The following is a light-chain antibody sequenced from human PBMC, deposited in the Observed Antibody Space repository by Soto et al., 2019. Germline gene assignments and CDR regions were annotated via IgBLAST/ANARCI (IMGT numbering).Light chain of an antibody. J-gene: IGLJ7*01. CDR2: EVI. CDR1: NSDVGGYFY. CDR3: SSYTITNALI. Sequence: QTVVTQPASVSGSPGQSITISCTGTNSDVGGYFYVSWYQQHPGKAPKLLIYEVINRPSGVSRRFSGSKSGNTAALTISGLQAEDEAIYYCSSYTITNALIFGGGTQLTVL. V-gene: IGLV2-14*01.